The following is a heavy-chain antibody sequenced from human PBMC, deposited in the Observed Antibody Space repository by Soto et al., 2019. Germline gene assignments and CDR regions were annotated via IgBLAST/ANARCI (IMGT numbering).Heavy chain of an antibody. V-gene: IGHV1-69*13. Sequence: SVKVSCKASGGTFSSYAISWVRQAPGQGLEWMGGIIPIFGTANYAQKFQGRVTITADESTSTAYMELSSLRSEDTAVYYCARDKSDYDFWSGTGYWGQGTLVTVSS. J-gene: IGHJ4*02. D-gene: IGHD3-3*01. CDR3: ARDKSDYDFWSGTGY. CDR2: IIPIFGTA. CDR1: GGTFSSYA.